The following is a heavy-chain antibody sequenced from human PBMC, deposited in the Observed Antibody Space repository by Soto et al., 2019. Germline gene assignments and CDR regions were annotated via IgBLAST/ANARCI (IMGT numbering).Heavy chain of an antibody. CDR2: IIPICGTA. CDR3: AREFAEDGSGMDV. D-gene: IGHD2-15*01. CDR1: GGTFSSYA. J-gene: IGHJ6*02. Sequence: QVQLVQSGAEVKKPGSSVKVSCKASGGTFSSYAISWVRQAPGQGLEWMGGIIPICGTANYAQKFQGRVRMTGDESTSTAYMELRSLRAEDTAVYYCAREFAEDGSGMDVWGQGTTVTVSS. V-gene: IGHV1-69*12.